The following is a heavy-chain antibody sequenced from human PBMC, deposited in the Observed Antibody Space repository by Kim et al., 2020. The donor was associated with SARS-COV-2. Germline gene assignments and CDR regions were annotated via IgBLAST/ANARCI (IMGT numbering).Heavy chain of an antibody. CDR3: ARDRYYGSGRGFDI. Sequence: GGSLRLSCAASGFTVSSNYMSWVRQAPGKGLEWVSIIYSGGSTFYADSVKGRFTMSRDNSKNTLFLQMNSLRADDTAVYYCARDRYYGSGRGFDIWGQGT. CDR2: IYSGGST. CDR1: GFTVSSNY. D-gene: IGHD3-10*01. V-gene: IGHV3-53*01. J-gene: IGHJ3*02.